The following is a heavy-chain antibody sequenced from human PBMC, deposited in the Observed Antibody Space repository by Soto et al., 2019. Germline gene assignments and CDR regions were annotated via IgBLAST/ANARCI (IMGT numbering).Heavy chain of an antibody. CDR1: GFTFSSYS. V-gene: IGHV3-48*02. CDR3: ARWQRKDDTMVRGVTYYGMDV. Sequence: GGSLRLSCAASGFTFSSYSMNWVRQAPGKGLEWVSYISSSSSTIYYADSVKGRFTISRDNAKNSLYLQMNSLRDEDTAVYYCARWQRKDDTMVRGVTYYGMDVWGQGTTVTVSS. CDR2: ISSSSSTI. J-gene: IGHJ6*02. D-gene: IGHD3-10*01.